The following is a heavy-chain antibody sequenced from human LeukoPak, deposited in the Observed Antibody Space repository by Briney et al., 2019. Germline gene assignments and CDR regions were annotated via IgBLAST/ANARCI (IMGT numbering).Heavy chain of an antibody. CDR2: IYPGDSDT. J-gene: IGHJ5*02. CDR3: ARLDVNTTLITRWFDP. Sequence: GESLKISCKGSGYSFTNYWIAWVRQMPGKGLEWMGIIYPGDSDTRYSPSFQGQVTMSADQSISIAYLQWNSLKASDTAMYYCARLDVNTTLITRWFDPWGQGTLVTVSS. D-gene: IGHD1-1*01. V-gene: IGHV5-51*01. CDR1: GYSFTNYW.